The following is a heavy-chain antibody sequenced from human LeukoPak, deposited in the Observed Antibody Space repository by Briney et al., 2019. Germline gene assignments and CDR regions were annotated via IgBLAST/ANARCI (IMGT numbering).Heavy chain of an antibody. Sequence: GGSLRLSCAASGFTFSSYSMNWVRQAPGKGLEWVSSISSNSSYIYYADSVKGRFTISRDNAKNSLYLQMNSLRAEDTAVYYCARGVDFSSTSRYHPTYCYYYYGIDVWGQGTTVTVSS. CDR3: ARGVDFSSTSRYHPTYCYYYYGIDV. D-gene: IGHD2-2*01. J-gene: IGHJ6*01. V-gene: IGHV3-21*01. CDR1: GFTFSSYS. CDR2: ISSNSSYI.